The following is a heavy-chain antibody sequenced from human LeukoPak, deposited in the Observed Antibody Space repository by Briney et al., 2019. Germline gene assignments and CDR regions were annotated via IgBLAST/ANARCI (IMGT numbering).Heavy chain of an antibody. CDR3: ARDRIAVAGTRYAFDI. V-gene: IGHV3-30*04. D-gene: IGHD6-19*01. CDR1: GFTFSSYA. CDR2: ISYDGSNK. J-gene: IGHJ3*02. Sequence: GGSLRLSCAASGFTFSSYAMHWVRQAPGKGVEWVAVISYDGSNKYYADSVKGRFTISRDNSQNTLYLQMTSLRAADPAVYYCARDRIAVAGTRYAFDIWGQGTMVTVSS.